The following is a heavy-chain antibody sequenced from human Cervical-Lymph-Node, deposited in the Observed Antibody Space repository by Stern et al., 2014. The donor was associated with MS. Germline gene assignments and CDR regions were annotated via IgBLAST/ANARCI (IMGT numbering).Heavy chain of an antibody. V-gene: IGHV3-30*03. J-gene: IGHJ6*02. CDR2: ATYDGSDQ. D-gene: IGHD3-10*01. CDR1: GFTFSDYG. Sequence: QVQLVESGGGVVQPGKSLRLSCAASGFTFSDYGMHWVRQAPGTGLEWVALATYDGSDQYYADSVKGRFTVSRDNSKNTVLLQMNGLRPEDTAVYFCARDRGLTHYFYGMDVWGQGTTVTVSS. CDR3: ARDRGLTHYFYGMDV.